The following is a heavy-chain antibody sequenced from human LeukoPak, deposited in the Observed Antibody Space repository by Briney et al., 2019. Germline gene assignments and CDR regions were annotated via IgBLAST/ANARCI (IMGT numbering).Heavy chain of an antibody. J-gene: IGHJ4*02. CDR1: GFTFSSYA. Sequence: GGSLRLSCVASGFTFSSYAMNWVRQAPGKGLEWVSYISSTGSIIYYADSVKGRFTISRDNAKNSLYPQMNSLRVEDTAVYYCARDRPPSRTYPIFDYWGQGTLVTVSS. V-gene: IGHV3-48*03. CDR2: ISSTGSII. D-gene: IGHD2-2*01. CDR3: ARDRPPSRTYPIFDY.